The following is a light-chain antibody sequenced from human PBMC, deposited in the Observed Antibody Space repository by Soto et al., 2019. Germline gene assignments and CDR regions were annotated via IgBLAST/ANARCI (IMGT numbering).Light chain of an antibody. CDR1: GSDVGGYDY. J-gene: IGLJ1*01. CDR2: EVS. CDR3: SSYGGSDNYV. Sequence: QSALTQPPSASGSPGQSVTISCTGAGSDVGGYDYVSWYQQHPGKAPKLMIFEVSKRPSGVPDRFSGSKSGNTASLTVSGLQAEDEADYYCSSYGGSDNYVFGTGTKLTVL. V-gene: IGLV2-8*01.